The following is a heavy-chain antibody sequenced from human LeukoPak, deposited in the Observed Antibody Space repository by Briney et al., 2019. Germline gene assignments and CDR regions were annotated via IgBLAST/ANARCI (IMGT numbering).Heavy chain of an antibody. D-gene: IGHD3-10*02. CDR1: GSTFSSYA. Sequence: GRSLRLSCAASGSTFSSYAMHWVRQAPGKGLEYVSAISSNGGSTYYANSVKGRFTISRDNSKNSLYLQMNSLRAEDTAVYYCAELGITMIGGVWGKGTTVTISS. V-gene: IGHV3-64*01. CDR3: AELGITMIGGV. CDR2: ISSNGGST. J-gene: IGHJ6*04.